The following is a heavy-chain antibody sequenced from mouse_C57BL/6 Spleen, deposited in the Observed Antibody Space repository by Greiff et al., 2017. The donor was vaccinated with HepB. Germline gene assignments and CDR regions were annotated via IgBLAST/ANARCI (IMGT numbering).Heavy chain of an antibody. CDR3: ARWAAYYSNYDFDY. J-gene: IGHJ2*01. CDR1: GYAFSSYW. D-gene: IGHD2-5*01. V-gene: IGHV1-80*01. Sequence: QVQLQQSGAELVKPGASVKISCKASGYAFSSYWMNWVKQRPGKGLEWIGQIYPGDGDTNYNGKFKGKATLTADKSSSTAYMQLSSLTSEDSAVYFCARWAAYYSNYDFDYWGQGTTLTVSS. CDR2: IYPGDGDT.